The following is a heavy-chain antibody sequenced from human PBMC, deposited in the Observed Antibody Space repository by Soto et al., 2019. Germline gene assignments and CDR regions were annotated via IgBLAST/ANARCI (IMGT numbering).Heavy chain of an antibody. Sequence: PGGSLRLSCAASGFPFTTYGMHWVREGPGKGLEWVAVISYDGSNKYYADSVKGRFTISRDNSKNTPYLQMNSLRPEDTALYYCVGGQYYFDYRGQGTLVTVSS. CDR3: VGGQYYFDY. D-gene: IGHD3-10*01. CDR2: ISYDGSNK. J-gene: IGHJ4*02. V-gene: IGHV3-30*03. CDR1: GFPFTTYG.